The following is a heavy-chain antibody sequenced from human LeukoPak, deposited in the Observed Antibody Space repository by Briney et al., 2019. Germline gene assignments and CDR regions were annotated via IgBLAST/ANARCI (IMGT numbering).Heavy chain of an antibody. Sequence: GGSLRLPCAASGFTFSSYGMHWVRQAPGKGLEWVAVISYDGSNKYYADSVKGRFTISRDNSKNTLYLQMNSLRAEDTAVYYCAKDQLRVGTSCYSCYYYYGMDVWGQGTTVTVSS. CDR3: AKDQLRVGTSCYSCYYYYGMDV. CDR2: ISYDGSNK. V-gene: IGHV3-30*18. D-gene: IGHD2-2*01. CDR1: GFTFSSYG. J-gene: IGHJ6*02.